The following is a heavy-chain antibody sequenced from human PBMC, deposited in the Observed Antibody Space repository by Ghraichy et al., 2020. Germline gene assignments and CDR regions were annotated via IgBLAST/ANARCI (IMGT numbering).Heavy chain of an antibody. V-gene: IGHV3-23*01. CDR3: AKGIALAGTDEGWNRLRPLDY. CDR2: ISGSGGST. CDR1: GFTFSSYA. J-gene: IGHJ4*02. D-gene: IGHD6-19*01. Sequence: GALRLSCAASGFTFSSYAMSWVRQAPGKGLEWVSAISGSGGSTYYADSVKGRFTISRDNSKNTLYLQMNSLRAEDTAVYYCAKGIALAGTDEGWNRLRPLDYWGQGTLVTVSP.